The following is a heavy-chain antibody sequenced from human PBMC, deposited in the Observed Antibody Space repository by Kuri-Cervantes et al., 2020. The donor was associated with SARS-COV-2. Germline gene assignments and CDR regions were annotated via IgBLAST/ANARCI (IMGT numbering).Heavy chain of an antibody. J-gene: IGHJ3*02. D-gene: IGHD1-26*01. CDR2: IYWDDDK. V-gene: IGHV2-5*05. Sequence: SGPTLVKPTQTLTLTCTFSGFSFTSGSLGVGWIRQPPGKALEWLALIYWDDDKRYGPSLKSRLTITKDTSKNQVVLTMTNMDPVDTATYYCARIPYSGRAGAFDIWGQGTMVT. CDR1: GFSFTSGSLG. CDR3: ARIPYSGRAGAFDI.